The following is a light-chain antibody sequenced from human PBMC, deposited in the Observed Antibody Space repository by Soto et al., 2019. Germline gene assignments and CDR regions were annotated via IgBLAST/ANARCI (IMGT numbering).Light chain of an antibody. CDR2: WAS. CDR1: QSVLYSSNNKNY. V-gene: IGKV4-1*01. J-gene: IGKJ1*01. CDR3: QEYYSISRT. Sequence: DIVMTQSPDSLAVSLGERATINCKSSQSVLYSSNNKNYLAWFQQKPGQPPKLLIYWASYRDSGVPDRFSGSGSGTDFTLTSSGLQPEDVAIYYCQEYYSISRTFGQGTKVDIK.